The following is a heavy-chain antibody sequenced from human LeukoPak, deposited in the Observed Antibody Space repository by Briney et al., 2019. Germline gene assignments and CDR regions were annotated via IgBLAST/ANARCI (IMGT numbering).Heavy chain of an antibody. CDR2: INPSGGST. CDR1: GYTFTSYY. V-gene: IGHV1-46*01. D-gene: IGHD5-24*01. Sequence: ASXXXSCKASGYTFTSYYMHWVRQAPGQGLEWMGIINPSGGSTSYAQKFQGRVTMTRDTSTSTVYMELSSLRSEDTAVYYCASEPVEMATTPSYWGQGTLVTVSS. CDR3: ASEPVEMATTPSY. J-gene: IGHJ4*02.